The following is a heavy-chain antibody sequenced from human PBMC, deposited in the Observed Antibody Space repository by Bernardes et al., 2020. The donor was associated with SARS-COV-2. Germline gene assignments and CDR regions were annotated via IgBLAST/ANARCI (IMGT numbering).Heavy chain of an antibody. CDR3: ARGARSGTPNSGIDY. CDR2: LFYSGST. Sequence: SETLSLTRTVSGVSIGNSHWSWIRQYPGKRLEWIGYLFYSGSTKYNPSLHSRVTISLDKSNNQFSLKLTSVTAADTAVYYCARGARSGTPNSGIDYWGQGTLVTVSS. CDR1: GVSIGNSH. D-gene: IGHD3-10*01. J-gene: IGHJ4*02. V-gene: IGHV4-59*01.